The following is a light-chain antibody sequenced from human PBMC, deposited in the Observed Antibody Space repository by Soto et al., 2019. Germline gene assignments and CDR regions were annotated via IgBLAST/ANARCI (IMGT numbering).Light chain of an antibody. CDR3: SSFADNSTLV. CDR2: VVS. J-gene: IGLJ2*01. Sequence: QSVLTQPPSASGSPGQSVTISCTGTSSDVGGYNDVSWYQQYPGQAPKLIIYVVSERPLGVPDRFSGSKSGNTASLTVSGLQAEDEADYYCSSFADNSTLVFGGGTKLTVL. CDR1: SSDVGGYND. V-gene: IGLV2-8*01.